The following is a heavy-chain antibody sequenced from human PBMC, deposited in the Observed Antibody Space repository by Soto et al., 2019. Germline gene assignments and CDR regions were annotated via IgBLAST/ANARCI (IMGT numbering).Heavy chain of an antibody. CDR2: ISAYNGNT. CDR1: GGTFSSYA. J-gene: IGHJ3*02. CDR3: ARSYIVVVPAAVGGDDAFDI. Sequence: ASVKVSCKASGGTFSSYAISWVRQAPGQGLGWMGWISAYNGNTNYAQKLQGRVTMTTDTSTSTAYMELRSLRSDDTAVYYCARSYIVVVPAAVGGDDAFDIWGQGTMVTVSS. D-gene: IGHD2-2*01. V-gene: IGHV1-18*01.